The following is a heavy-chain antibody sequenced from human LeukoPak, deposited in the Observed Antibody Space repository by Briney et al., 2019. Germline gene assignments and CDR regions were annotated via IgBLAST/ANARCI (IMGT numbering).Heavy chain of an antibody. CDR1: GGSISSGGYY. Sequence: SQTLSLTCTVSGGSISSGGYYWSWIRQHPGKGLEWIGYIYYSGSTNYNPSLKSRVTISVDTSKNQFSLKLSSVTAADTAVYYCASLDCSGGSCYPGGYAFDIWGQGTMVTVSS. CDR2: IYYSGST. V-gene: IGHV4-61*08. D-gene: IGHD2-15*01. CDR3: ASLDCSGGSCYPGGYAFDI. J-gene: IGHJ3*02.